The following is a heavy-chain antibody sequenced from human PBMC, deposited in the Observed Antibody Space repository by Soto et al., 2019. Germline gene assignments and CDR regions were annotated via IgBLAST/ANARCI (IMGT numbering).Heavy chain of an antibody. CDR1: GGSIISGGYY. J-gene: IGHJ4*02. V-gene: IGHV4-31*03. CDR3: AREATGDYYDSSGQFDY. Sequence: QVQLQESGPGLVKPSQTLSLTCTVSGGSIISGGYYWSWIRQHPGKGLEWIGYIYYSGSTYYNPSLKSRVTISVDTSKNQFSLKLSSVTAAYTAVYYCAREATGDYYDSSGQFDYWGQGTLVTVSS. CDR2: IYYSGST. D-gene: IGHD3-22*01.